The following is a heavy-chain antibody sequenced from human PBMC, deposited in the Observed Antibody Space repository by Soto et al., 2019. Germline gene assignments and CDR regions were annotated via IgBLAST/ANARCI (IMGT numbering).Heavy chain of an antibody. D-gene: IGHD2-15*01. CDR2: MLYSGLT. J-gene: IGHJ6*02. Sequence: SETLSLTCIVSVYSVSSSDYYWSWIRHPPGKGLEWIGSMLYSGLTYYNPSLKSRVTLSVDTSKNQFSVRLNSVTASDTAVYYCAPLTVSLSGPYGIHVWGQGTTVTVSS. V-gene: IGHV4-39*01. CDR1: VYSVSSSDYY. CDR3: APLTVSLSGPYGIHV.